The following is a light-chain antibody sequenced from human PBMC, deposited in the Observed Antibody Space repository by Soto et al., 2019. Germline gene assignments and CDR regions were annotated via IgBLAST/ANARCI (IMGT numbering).Light chain of an antibody. V-gene: IGKV3-20*01. CDR1: QSIFSNY. CDR3: QQYGTSPRT. Sequence: MLTQSPGTLSLSPGERATLSCRASQSIFSNYLAWYQQKSGQAPRLLIYGASNRATGIPDRFSGSGSGTDFTLTISRLEPEDFAVYYSQQYGTSPRTFGHGTNVEFK. CDR2: GAS. J-gene: IGKJ1*01.